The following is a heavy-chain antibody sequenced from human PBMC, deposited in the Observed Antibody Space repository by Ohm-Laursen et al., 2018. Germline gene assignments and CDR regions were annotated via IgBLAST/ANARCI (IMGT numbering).Heavy chain of an antibody. CDR2: ISGSGGST. Sequence: GSLRLSCTASGFRFSSYAMSWVRQAPGKGPEWVSAISGSGGSTYYADSVKGRFTISRDNSKNTLYLQMNSLRAEDTAVYYCAKDPYSRVYWGQGTLVTVAS. J-gene: IGHJ4*02. CDR3: AKDPYSRVY. D-gene: IGHD6-13*01. CDR1: GFRFSSYA. V-gene: IGHV3-23*01.